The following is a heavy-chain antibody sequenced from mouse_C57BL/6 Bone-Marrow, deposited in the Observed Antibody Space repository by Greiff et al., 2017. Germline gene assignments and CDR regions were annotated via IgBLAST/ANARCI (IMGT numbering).Heavy chain of an antibody. D-gene: IGHD1-1*01. CDR1: GFSLSTSGMG. CDR2: IYWDDDK. J-gene: IGHJ2*01. V-gene: IGHV8-12*01. Sequence: QVTLKVSGPGILQSSQTLSLTCSFSGFSLSTSGMGVSWIRQPSGKGLEWLAHIYWDDDKRYNPFLKSRLTISKATSSNQVFLKITSVDTADTATYCCARRDYYGGSYYYFDYWGQGTTLTVSS. CDR3: ARRDYYGGSYYYFDY.